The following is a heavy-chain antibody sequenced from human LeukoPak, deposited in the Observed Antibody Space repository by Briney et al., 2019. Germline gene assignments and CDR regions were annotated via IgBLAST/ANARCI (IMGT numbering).Heavy chain of an antibody. V-gene: IGHV4-61*01. Sequence: PSETLCLTCTVSGGSISNGNCYWIWIRQPPGKGLEWIGNMHYSGSTNYNPSLKSRVTISVDTSMNQFSLLLTSATAADTTVYYCARDSLLRGSGWDYWYIDLWRRGSLVTVSS. J-gene: IGHJ2*01. CDR1: GGSISNGNCY. CDR3: ARDSLLRGSGWDYWYIDL. D-gene: IGHD6-25*01. CDR2: MHYSGST.